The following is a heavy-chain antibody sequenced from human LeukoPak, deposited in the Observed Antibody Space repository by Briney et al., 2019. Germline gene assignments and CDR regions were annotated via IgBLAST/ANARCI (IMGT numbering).Heavy chain of an antibody. CDR2: IYYSGST. CDR1: GGSISSYY. Sequence: PSETLSLTCTVSGGSISSYYWSWLRQPPGKGLEWIGYIYYSGSTNYNPSLKSRVTISVDTSKNQFSLKLSFVTAADTAVYYCARRTAYSSGWARRPYYFDYWGQGTLVTVSS. V-gene: IGHV4-59*08. CDR3: ARRTAYSSGWARRPYYFDY. D-gene: IGHD6-19*01. J-gene: IGHJ4*02.